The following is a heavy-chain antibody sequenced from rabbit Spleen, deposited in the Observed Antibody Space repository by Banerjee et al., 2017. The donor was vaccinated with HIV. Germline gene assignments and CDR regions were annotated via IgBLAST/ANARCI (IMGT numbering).Heavy chain of an antibody. CDR1: GFSFSSSEY. V-gene: IGHV1S40*01. Sequence: QSLEESGGDLVKPEGSLTLTCTASGFSFSSSEYMCWVRQAPGKGLEWISCIAGDSSGFTYSATWAKGRFTCSKTSSTTVTLQMTSLTVADTATYFCARDTGSSFSSYGMDLWGPGTLVTVS. D-gene: IGHD8-1*01. CDR3: ARDTGSSFSSYGMDL. CDR2: IAGDSSGFT. J-gene: IGHJ6*01.